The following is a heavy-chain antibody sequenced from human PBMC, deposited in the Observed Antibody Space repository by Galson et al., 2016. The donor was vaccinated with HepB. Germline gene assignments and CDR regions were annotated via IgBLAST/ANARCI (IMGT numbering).Heavy chain of an antibody. D-gene: IGHD3-22*01. Sequence: SVKVSCKASGYSFTTYFLHWVRQAPGQGLEWMAMINLSADSATYAPKFQGRVTVTRDTSTSTAYMELTSLTSEDTAVYNCARALTPRTYYDSSGSYCLAYWGQGSLVTVSA. J-gene: IGHJ4*02. CDR3: ARALTPRTYYDSSGSYCLAY. CDR1: GYSFTTYF. V-gene: IGHV1-46*03. CDR2: INLSADSA.